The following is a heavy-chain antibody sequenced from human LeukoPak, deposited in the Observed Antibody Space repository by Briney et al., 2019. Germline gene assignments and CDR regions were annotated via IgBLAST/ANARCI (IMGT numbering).Heavy chain of an antibody. V-gene: IGHV4-31*03. CDR3: ARHSRTYYDILTGPYGGYFDY. CDR2: IYYSGST. J-gene: IGHJ4*02. Sequence: SETLSLTCTVSGGSISSGGYYWSWIRQHPGKGLEWIGYIYYSGSTNYNPSLKSRVTISVDTPKNQFSQKLSSVTAADTAVYYCARHSRTYYDILTGPYGGYFDYWGQRTLVTVSS. D-gene: IGHD3-9*01. CDR1: GGSISSGGYY.